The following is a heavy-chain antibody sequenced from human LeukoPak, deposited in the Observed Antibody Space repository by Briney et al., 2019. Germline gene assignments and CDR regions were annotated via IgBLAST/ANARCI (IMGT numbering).Heavy chain of an antibody. V-gene: IGHV3-30*02. CDR2: IQYDGSNK. CDR3: ARLWRYGSSSS. D-gene: IGHD3-10*01. CDR1: GFTFSSYG. J-gene: IGHJ5*02. Sequence: GGSPRLSCAASGFTFSSYGMHWVRQAPGKGLEWVAFIQYDGSNKYYVDSVKGRFTISRDNSKDTLYLQMNSLSAEDTAVYYCARLWRYGSSSSWGQGTLVTVSS.